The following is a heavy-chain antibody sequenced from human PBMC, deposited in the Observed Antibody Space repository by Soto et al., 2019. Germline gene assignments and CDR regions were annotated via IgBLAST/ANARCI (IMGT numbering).Heavy chain of an antibody. J-gene: IGHJ3*02. D-gene: IGHD1-1*01. V-gene: IGHV3-53*01. CDR2: LYDVDGT. CDR3: ASWLEREHAYDI. CDR1: GLTVRGKKY. Sequence: DVQLVASGGGLIQPGGSLRLSCAALGLTVRGKKYITWVRQAPGKGLEWVSALYDVDGTYYADSAKGRFTISRDNSNNIIYLQMNRLGPYDTAVYYCASWLEREHAYDIWGLGTMVTVSS.